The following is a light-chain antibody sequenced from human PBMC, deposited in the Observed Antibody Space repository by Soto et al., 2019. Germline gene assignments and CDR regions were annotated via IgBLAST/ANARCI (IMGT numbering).Light chain of an antibody. CDR3: QQYNTYSYT. V-gene: IGKV1-5*01. Sequence: DIQMTQSPSTLSASVGDRVTITCRASQSISVWLAWYQQKPGKPPKLLIYDASSLESGVPSRFSGSGSGTEFTLTISSLQPDDFATYYCQQYNTYSYTFGQGTRLEIK. CDR1: QSISVW. CDR2: DAS. J-gene: IGKJ5*01.